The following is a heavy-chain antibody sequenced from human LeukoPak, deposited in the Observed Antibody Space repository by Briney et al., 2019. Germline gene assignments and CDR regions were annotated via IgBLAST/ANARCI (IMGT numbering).Heavy chain of an antibody. Sequence: SETLSLTCAVYGGSFSGYYWSWIRQPPGKGLEWIGEINHSGSTNYNPSLKSRVTISVDTSKNQFSLKLASVTAADTAVYYCARPYYYDSRIDPWGQGTLVTVSS. CDR3: ARPYYYDSRIDP. J-gene: IGHJ5*02. CDR1: GGSFSGYY. V-gene: IGHV4-34*01. D-gene: IGHD3-22*01. CDR2: INHSGST.